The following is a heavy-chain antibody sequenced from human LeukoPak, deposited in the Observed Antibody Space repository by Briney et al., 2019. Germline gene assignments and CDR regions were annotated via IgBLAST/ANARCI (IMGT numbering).Heavy chain of an antibody. V-gene: IGHV3-23*01. D-gene: IGHD6-19*01. J-gene: IGHJ4*02. Sequence: PGGSWRLSCAASGFTFSSYAMSWVRQAPGKGLEWVSAISGSGGSTYYADSVKGRFTISRDNSKNTLYLQMNSLRAEDTAVYYCAKDSYPGIAVAGVLYYFDYWGQGTLVTVSS. CDR2: ISGSGGST. CDR3: AKDSYPGIAVAGVLYYFDY. CDR1: GFTFSSYA.